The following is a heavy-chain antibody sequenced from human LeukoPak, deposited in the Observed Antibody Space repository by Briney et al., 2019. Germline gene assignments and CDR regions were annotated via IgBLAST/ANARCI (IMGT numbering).Heavy chain of an antibody. CDR2: IIPILGIA. J-gene: IGHJ4*02. D-gene: IGHD3-10*01. Sequence: GSSVKVSFKASGGTFRDYMFTWVRQAPGQGLEWMGRIIPILGIANYAQKFQGRVTITADKSTSTAYMELSSLRSEDTAVYYCARDPQRGYYYGSGSYYTPYWGQGTLVTVSS. CDR3: ARDPQRGYYYGSGSYYTPY. CDR1: GGTFRDYM. V-gene: IGHV1-69*04.